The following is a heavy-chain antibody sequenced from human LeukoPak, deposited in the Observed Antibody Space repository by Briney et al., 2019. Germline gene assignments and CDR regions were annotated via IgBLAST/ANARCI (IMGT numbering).Heavy chain of an antibody. CDR1: GYTFTSYY. CDR2: INPSGGST. J-gene: IGHJ4*02. Sequence: GASVKVSCKASGYTFTSYYMHWVRQAPGQGLEWMGIINPSGGSTSYAQKFQGRVTMTRDMSTITVYMELSSLRSEDTAVYHCARDMAGGGYFDYWGQGTLVTVSS. V-gene: IGHV1-46*01. CDR3: ARDMAGGGYFDY. D-gene: IGHD1-26*01.